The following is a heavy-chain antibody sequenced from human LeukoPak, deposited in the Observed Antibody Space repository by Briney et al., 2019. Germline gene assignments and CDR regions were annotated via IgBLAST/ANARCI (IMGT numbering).Heavy chain of an antibody. CDR1: GCTLRSCD. CDR3: DKDFDFRRGRSCGSPYSGWFDP. D-gene: IGHD2-15*01. J-gene: IGHJ5*02. CDR2: ISGSGGST. Sequence: PGGSLRLSCSVYGCTLRSCDIGWARQAPGKGLEWVSAISGSGGSTYYADSVKGRFTISRDNSKNTLYLQMTSLRAEVTAVYYCDKDFDFRRGRSCGSPYSGWFDPWGQGTLVTVSS. V-gene: IGHV3-23*01.